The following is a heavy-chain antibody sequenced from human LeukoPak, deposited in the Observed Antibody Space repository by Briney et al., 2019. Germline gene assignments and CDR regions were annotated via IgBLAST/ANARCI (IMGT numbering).Heavy chain of an antibody. CDR3: TKDRRMTTVTCLDY. D-gene: IGHD4-17*01. CDR1: GFTFSSNA. J-gene: IGHJ4*02. CDR2: MSNNGGST. Sequence: GGSLRLSCAASGFTFSSNAMSWVRQAPGKGLEWVSVMSNNGGSTYYADSVKGRFTISRDNSKDTLFLQMNSLRAEDTGIYYCTKDRRMTTVTCLDYWGQGTLVTVSS. V-gene: IGHV3-23*01.